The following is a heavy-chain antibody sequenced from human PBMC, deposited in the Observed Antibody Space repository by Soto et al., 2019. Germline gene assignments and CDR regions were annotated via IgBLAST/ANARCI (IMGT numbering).Heavy chain of an antibody. CDR3: ARGRITIFGVVRYFDY. V-gene: IGHV3-48*02. J-gene: IGHJ4*02. CDR2: ISSSSSTI. D-gene: IGHD3-3*01. CDR1: GFTFSSYS. Sequence: EVQLVESGGGLVQPGGSLILSCAASGFTFSSYSMNWVRQAPGKGLEWVSYISSSSSTIYYADSVKGRFTISRDNAKNSLYLQMNSLRDEDTAVYYCARGRITIFGVVRYFDYWGQGTLVTVSS.